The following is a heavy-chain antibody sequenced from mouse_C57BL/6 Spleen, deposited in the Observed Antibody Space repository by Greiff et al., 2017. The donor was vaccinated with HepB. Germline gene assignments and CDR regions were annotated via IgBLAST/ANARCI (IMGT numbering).Heavy chain of an antibody. Sequence: VQLVESGAELVRPGTSVKVSCKASGYAFTNYLIEWVKQRPGQGLEWIGVINPGSGGTNYNEKFKGKATLTADKSSSTAYMQLSSLTSEDSAVYFCARRRYYYAMDYWGQGTSVTVSS. V-gene: IGHV1-54*01. CDR2: INPGSGGT. J-gene: IGHJ4*01. CDR1: GYAFTNYL. CDR3: ARRRYYYAMDY.